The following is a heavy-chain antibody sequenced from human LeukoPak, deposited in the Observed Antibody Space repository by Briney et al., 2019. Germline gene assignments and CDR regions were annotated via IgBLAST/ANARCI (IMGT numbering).Heavy chain of an antibody. Sequence: PSETLSLTCAVYGGSFSGYYWSWIRQPPGKGLEWIGEINNSGSTNYNPSLKSRVTISVDTSKNQFSLKLSSVTAADTAVYYCARGWVYYYGSGSYYEFDYWGQGTLVTVSS. D-gene: IGHD3-10*01. CDR1: GGSFSGYY. J-gene: IGHJ4*02. CDR2: INNSGST. CDR3: ARGWVYYYGSGSYYEFDY. V-gene: IGHV4-34*01.